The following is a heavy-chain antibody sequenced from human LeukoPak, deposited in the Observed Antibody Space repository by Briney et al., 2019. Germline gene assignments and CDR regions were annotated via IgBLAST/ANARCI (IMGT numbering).Heavy chain of an antibody. J-gene: IGHJ6*02. CDR2: IWYDGSNK. D-gene: IGHD6-13*01. Sequence: PGGSLRLSCAASGFTFSSYGMHWVRQAPGKGLEWVAVIWYDGSNKYYADSVKGRFTISRDNSKNTLHLQMNSLRAEDTAVYYCGGEQPAARYYYGMDVWGQGTTVTVSS. V-gene: IGHV3-33*01. CDR3: GGEQPAARYYYGMDV. CDR1: GFTFSSYG.